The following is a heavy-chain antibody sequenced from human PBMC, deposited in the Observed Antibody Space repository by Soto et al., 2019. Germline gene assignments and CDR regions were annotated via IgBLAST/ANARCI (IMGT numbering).Heavy chain of an antibody. J-gene: IGHJ5*02. CDR2: IIPILGIA. V-gene: IGHV1-69*02. CDR1: GGTFSSYT. D-gene: IGHD3-3*01. Sequence: ASVKVSCKASGGTFSSYTISWVRQAPGQGLEWMGRIIPILGIANYAQKFQGRVTITADKSTSTAYMELSSLRSEDTAVYYCAGVLRFLEWAGVNWFDPWGQGTLVTVSS. CDR3: AGVLRFLEWAGVNWFDP.